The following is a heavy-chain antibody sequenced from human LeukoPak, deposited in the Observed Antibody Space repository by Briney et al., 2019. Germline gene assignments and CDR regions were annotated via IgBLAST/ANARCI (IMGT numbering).Heavy chain of an antibody. CDR2: INPGDSDT. CDR1: GYSFTSSW. CDR3: ARGINDEYFQS. D-gene: IGHD2/OR15-2a*01. V-gene: IGHV5-51*01. Sequence: GESLKISCQASGYSFTSSWIGWARQMPGKGLEWMAIINPGDSDTRYSPSFQGQVTISADKSISTVYLQWGSLKASDTAIYYCARGINDEYFQSWGQGTLVTVSS. J-gene: IGHJ1*01.